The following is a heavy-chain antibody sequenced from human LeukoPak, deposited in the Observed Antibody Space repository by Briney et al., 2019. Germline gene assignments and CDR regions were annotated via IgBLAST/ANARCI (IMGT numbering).Heavy chain of an antibody. Sequence: PSETLSLTCTVSGGSISSYYWSWIRQPPGKGLEWIGYIYYSGSTNYNPSLKSRVAISVDTSKNQFSLKLSSVTAADTAVYYCATDRGSYFDYWGQGTLVTASS. CDR2: IYYSGST. V-gene: IGHV4-59*08. CDR1: GGSISSYY. J-gene: IGHJ4*02. D-gene: IGHD3-16*01. CDR3: ATDRGSYFDY.